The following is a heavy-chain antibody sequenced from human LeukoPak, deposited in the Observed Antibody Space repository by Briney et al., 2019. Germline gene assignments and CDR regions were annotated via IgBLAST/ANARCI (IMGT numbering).Heavy chain of an antibody. CDR1: GYSISSGYY. V-gene: IGHV4-38-2*02. Sequence: SETLSLTCTVSGYSISSGYYWGWIRQPPGKGLEWIGSIYHSGSTYYNPSLKSRVTISVDTSKNQFSLKLSSVTAADTAVYYCARVQVVSARLYAFDIWGQGTMVTVSS. CDR3: ARVQVVSARLYAFDI. J-gene: IGHJ3*02. D-gene: IGHD2-2*01. CDR2: IYHSGST.